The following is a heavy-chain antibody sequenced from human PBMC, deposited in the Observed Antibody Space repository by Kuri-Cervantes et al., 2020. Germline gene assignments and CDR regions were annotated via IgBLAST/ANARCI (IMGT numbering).Heavy chain of an antibody. J-gene: IGHJ3*02. CDR1: GFTFSNAW. CDR3: AKLYDSSSHTAFDI. CDR2: IKSKTDGGTT. V-gene: IGHV3-15*01. Sequence: GESLKISCAASGFTFSNAWMSWVRQAPGKGLEWVGRIKSKTDGGTTDYAAPVKGRFTISRDNSKNTVYLQMNSLRAEDTAVYYCAKLYDSSSHTAFDIWGQGTMVTVSS. D-gene: IGHD3-22*01.